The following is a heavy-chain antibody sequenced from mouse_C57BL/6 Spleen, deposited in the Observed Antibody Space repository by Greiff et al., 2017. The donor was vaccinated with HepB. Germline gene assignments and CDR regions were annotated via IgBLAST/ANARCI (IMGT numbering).Heavy chain of an antibody. D-gene: IGHD1-1*01. Sequence: EVQLQQSGAELVKPGASVPLSCTASGFNIKDYYMHWVKQRTEQCLDWIGRIDPEDGETKYAPKFQGKATITADTSANTAYLQLSSLTSEDTAVYYCARGITTVVGAMDYWGQGTSVTVSS. J-gene: IGHJ4*01. CDR1: GFNIKDYY. CDR3: ARGITTVVGAMDY. CDR2: IDPEDGET. V-gene: IGHV14-2*01.